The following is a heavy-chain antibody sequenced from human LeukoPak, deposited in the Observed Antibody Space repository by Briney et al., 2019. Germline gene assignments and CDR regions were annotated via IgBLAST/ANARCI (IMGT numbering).Heavy chain of an antibody. CDR2: IGSSTRTM. CDR3: AKVLQSMIFGVVIQYFDY. Sequence: GGSLRLSCAASGLSFSTYDMTWVRQAPGKGLEWVSYIGSSTRTMYYADSVKGRFTISRDNSKNTLYLQMNSLRAEDTTVYYSAKVLQSMIFGVVIQYFDYWGQGTLVTVSS. D-gene: IGHD3/OR15-3a*01. V-gene: IGHV3-48*01. J-gene: IGHJ4*02. CDR1: GLSFSTYD.